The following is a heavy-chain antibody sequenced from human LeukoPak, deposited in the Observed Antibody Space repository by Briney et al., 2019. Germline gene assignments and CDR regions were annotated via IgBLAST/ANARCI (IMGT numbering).Heavy chain of an antibody. J-gene: IGHJ5*02. CDR1: GYTFTSYG. V-gene: IGHV1-18*01. CDR2: ISAYNGNT. CDR3: ARTTRGNWFDP. Sequence: ASVTVSCKASGYTFTSYGISWVRQSPGQGLEWMGWISAYNGNTNYAQKLQGRVTMTTDTSTSTAYMELRSLRSDDTAVYYCARTTRGNWFDPWGQGTLVTVSS. D-gene: IGHD1-1*01.